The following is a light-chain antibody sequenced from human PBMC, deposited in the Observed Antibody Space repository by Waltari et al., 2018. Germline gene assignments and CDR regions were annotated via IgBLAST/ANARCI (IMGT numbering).Light chain of an antibody. CDR3: CSYAGSYTFV. V-gene: IGLV2-11*01. Sequence: QSPLPTPCSLSGSAGQSAPWSCSGTSSDVGSYNFVSWYQQHTGNAPKLLIYVVVKLPSGVPDRFSASKSGNTASLTISGLQTEDESDYYCCSYAGSYTFVFGGGTQLTVL. J-gene: IGLJ7*01. CDR2: VVV. CDR1: SSDVGSYNF.